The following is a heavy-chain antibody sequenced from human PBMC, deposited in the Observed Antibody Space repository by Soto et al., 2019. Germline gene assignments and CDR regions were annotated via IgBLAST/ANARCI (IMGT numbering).Heavy chain of an antibody. CDR3: AREGYYDFRRFYYYYYYGMDV. J-gene: IGHJ6*02. Sequence: ASVKVSCKASGYTFTIYGISCVRQSRLQWRDWMGCISAYNGNTNYAQKLQGRVTMTTDTSTSTAYMELRSLRSDDTAVYYCAREGYYDFRRFYYYYYYGMDVWGQGTTVTVSS. CDR1: GYTFTIYG. V-gene: IGHV1-18*01. CDR2: ISAYNGNT. D-gene: IGHD3-3*01.